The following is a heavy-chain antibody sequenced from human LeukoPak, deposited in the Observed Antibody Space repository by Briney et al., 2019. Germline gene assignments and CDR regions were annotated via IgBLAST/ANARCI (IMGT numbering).Heavy chain of an antibody. CDR1: GGSISSYY. CDR2: IYYSGST. Sequence: PSETLSLTCTVSGGSISSYYWSWIRQPPGKGLEWIGYIYYSGSTNYIPSLKSRVTISVDTSKNQFSLKLSSVTAADTAVYYCARDQKGGSTFYYYYGMDVWGQGTTVTVSS. D-gene: IGHD2-15*01. V-gene: IGHV4-59*01. J-gene: IGHJ6*02. CDR3: ARDQKGGSTFYYYYGMDV.